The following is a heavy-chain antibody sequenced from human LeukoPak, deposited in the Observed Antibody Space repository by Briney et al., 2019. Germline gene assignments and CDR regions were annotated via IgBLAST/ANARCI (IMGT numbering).Heavy chain of an antibody. D-gene: IGHD5-18*01. Sequence: ASVKVSCKASGYTFTSYGISWVRQAPGQGLEGMGWISAYNGNTNYAQKLQGRVTMTTDTSTSTAYMELGSLRSDDTAVYYCARAGGYSYGYYYYYGMDVWGQGTTVTVSS. V-gene: IGHV1-18*01. J-gene: IGHJ6*02. CDR1: GYTFTSYG. CDR3: ARAGGYSYGYYYYYGMDV. CDR2: ISAYNGNT.